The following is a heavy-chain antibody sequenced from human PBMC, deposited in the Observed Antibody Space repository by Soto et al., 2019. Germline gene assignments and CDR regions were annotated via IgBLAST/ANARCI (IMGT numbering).Heavy chain of an antibody. Sequence: SETLSLTCTVSGGSISSYYWSWIRQPPGKGLEWIGYIYYSGSTNYNPSLKSRVTISVDTSKNQFSLKLSSVTAADTAVYYCARALGDFWSGSYYYGMDVWGQGTTVTVSS. CDR1: GGSISSYY. CDR2: IYYSGST. V-gene: IGHV4-59*08. D-gene: IGHD3-3*01. J-gene: IGHJ6*02. CDR3: ARALGDFWSGSYYYGMDV.